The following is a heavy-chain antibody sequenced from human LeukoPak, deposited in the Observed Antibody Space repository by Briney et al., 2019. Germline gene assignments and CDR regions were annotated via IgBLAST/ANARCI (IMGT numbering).Heavy chain of an antibody. CDR2: INQDGSEK. V-gene: IGHV3-7*01. J-gene: IGHJ1*01. CDR3: ARRYSSGWYGGAEYFQH. D-gene: IGHD6-19*01. Sequence: GGSLRLSCAASGFTFSSYWMSWVRQAPGKGLEWVANINQDGSEKYYVDSVKGRFTISRDNAKNSLYLQMNSLRAEDTAVYYCARRYSSGWYGGAEYFQHWGQGTLVTVSS. CDR1: GFTFSSYW.